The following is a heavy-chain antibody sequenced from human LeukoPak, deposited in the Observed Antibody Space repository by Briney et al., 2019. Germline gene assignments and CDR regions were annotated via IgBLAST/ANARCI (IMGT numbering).Heavy chain of an antibody. V-gene: IGHV1-69*05. CDR1: GGTFSSYA. CDR3: ARAQWPPLGFDP. Sequence: SVKVSCKASGGTFSSYAISWVRQAPGQGLEWMGGIIPIFGTANYAQKFQGRVTITTDESTSTAYMELSSLRSEDTAVYYCARAQWPPLGFDPWGQGTLVTVSS. D-gene: IGHD6-19*01. CDR2: IIPIFGTA. J-gene: IGHJ5*02.